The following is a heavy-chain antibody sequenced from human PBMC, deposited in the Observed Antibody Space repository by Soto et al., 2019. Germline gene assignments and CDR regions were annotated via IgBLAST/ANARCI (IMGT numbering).Heavy chain of an antibody. CDR2: ISYDGSNK. CDR3: ASGGNSGPSLG. CDR1: GFTFSSYG. Sequence: GGSLRLSCAASGFTFSSYGMHWVRQAPGKGLEWVAVISYDGSNKYYADSVKGRFTISRDNSKNTLYLQMNSLRAEDTAVYYCASGGNSGPSLGWGQGTLVTVSS. D-gene: IGHD2-21*02. V-gene: IGHV3-30*03. J-gene: IGHJ4*02.